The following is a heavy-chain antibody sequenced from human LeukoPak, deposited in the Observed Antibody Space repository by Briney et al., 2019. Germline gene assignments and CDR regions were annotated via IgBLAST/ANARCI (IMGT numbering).Heavy chain of an antibody. CDR3: ARGPPRDSSGYVPTDAFDI. CDR1: GYTFTSYA. V-gene: IGHV1-3*01. J-gene: IGHJ3*02. CDR2: INAGNGNT. D-gene: IGHD3-22*01. Sequence: ASVKVSCKASGYTFTSYAMHWVRQAPGQRLEWMGWINAGNGNTKYSQKFQGRVTITRDTSASTAYMELSSLRSEDTAVYYCARGPPRDSSGYVPTDAFDIWGQGTMVTVSS.